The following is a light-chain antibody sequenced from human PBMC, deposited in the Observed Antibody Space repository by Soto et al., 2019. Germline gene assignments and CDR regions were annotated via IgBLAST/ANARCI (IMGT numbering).Light chain of an antibody. CDR3: QTYDSSLSDVV. V-gene: IGLV1-40*01. CDR2: GNS. J-gene: IGLJ2*01. Sequence: QAVVTQPPSVSGAPGQRVTISCTGSNSNIGAGYDVQWYQQLPDTAPKLLIYGNSNRPSGVPDRFSASRSGTSASLAITGLQAEDEADYYCQTYDSSLSDVVFGGGTKLTVL. CDR1: NSNIGAGYD.